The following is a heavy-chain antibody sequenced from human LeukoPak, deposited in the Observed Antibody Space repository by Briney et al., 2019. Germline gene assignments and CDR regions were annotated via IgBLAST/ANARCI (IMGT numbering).Heavy chain of an antibody. V-gene: IGHV4-39*01. CDR1: GGSISSSSYY. J-gene: IGHJ4*02. D-gene: IGHD3-22*01. Sequence: SETLSLTCTVSGGSISSSSYYWGWIRQPPGKGLEWIGSIYYSGSTYYNPSLKSRVTISVDTSKNQFSLKLSSVTAADTAVYYCARQGSGYYWGKYYFGYWGQGTLVTVSS. CDR2: IYYSGST. CDR3: ARQGSGYYWGKYYFGY.